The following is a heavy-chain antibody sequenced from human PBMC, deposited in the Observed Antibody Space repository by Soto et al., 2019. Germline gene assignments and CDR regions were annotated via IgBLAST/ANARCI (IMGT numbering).Heavy chain of an antibody. CDR3: ARELPIIVVVGGAGDAFDI. V-gene: IGHV4-61*01. CDR2: IYYSGST. J-gene: IGHJ3*02. Sequence: SETLSLTCTVSGGSVSSGSYYWSWIRQPPGKGLEWIGYIYYSGSTNYNPSLKSRVTISVDTSKNQFSLKLSSVTAADTAVYYCARELPIIVVVGGAGDAFDIWGQGTMVTVSS. CDR1: GGSVSSGSYY. D-gene: IGHD3-22*01.